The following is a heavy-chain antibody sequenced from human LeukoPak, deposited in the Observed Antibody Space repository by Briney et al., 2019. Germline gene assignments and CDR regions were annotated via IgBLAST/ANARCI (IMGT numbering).Heavy chain of an antibody. CDR2: ISDSGDIT. Sequence: PGGSLRLSCAASGFTFGSYEMNWVRQAPGKGLEWVSIISDSGDITYYADSVKGRFTISRDNSKNTLYLQMNSLRAEDTAVYYCAKVGAAGIAVVLVDYWGQGTLVTVSS. V-gene: IGHV3-23*01. J-gene: IGHJ4*02. CDR1: GFTFGSYE. CDR3: AKVGAAGIAVVLVDY. D-gene: IGHD6-19*01.